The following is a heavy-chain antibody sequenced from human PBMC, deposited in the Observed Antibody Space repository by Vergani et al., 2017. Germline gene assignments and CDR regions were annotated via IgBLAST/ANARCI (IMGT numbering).Heavy chain of an antibody. CDR1: GFTVSSNY. J-gene: IGHJ3*02. V-gene: IGHV3-66*02. D-gene: IGHD3-16*01. CDR2: IYSGGST. Sequence: VQLVESGGGVVQPGRSLRLSCAASGFTVSSNYMSWVRQAPGKGLEWVSVIYSGGSTYYADSVKGRFTISRDNSKNTLYLQMNSLRAEDTAVYYCARDGGFGRTTRDDAFDIWGQGTMVTVSS. CDR3: ARDGGFGRTTRDDAFDI.